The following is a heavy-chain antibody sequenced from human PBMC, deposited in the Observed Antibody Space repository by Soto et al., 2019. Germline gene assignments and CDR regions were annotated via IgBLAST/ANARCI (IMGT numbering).Heavy chain of an antibody. CDR2: ISSSGGGT. CDR1: GFTFSSYA. Sequence: LRLSCAASGFTFSSYAMTWVRQAPGKGLEWVSAISSSGGGTYYADSVKGRFTISRDNSKNTLYLQMNSLRAEDTAVYYCAKDRRVTTGPFDYWGQGTLVTVSS. D-gene: IGHD4-17*01. J-gene: IGHJ4*02. CDR3: AKDRRVTTGPFDY. V-gene: IGHV3-23*01.